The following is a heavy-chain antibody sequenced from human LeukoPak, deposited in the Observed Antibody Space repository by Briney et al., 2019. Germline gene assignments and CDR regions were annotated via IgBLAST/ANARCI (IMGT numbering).Heavy chain of an antibody. J-gene: IGHJ5*02. CDR3: ARVVSRQIGGFDP. V-gene: IGHV4-38-2*01. CDR2: IYHSETT. CDR1: GYSISSGYY. D-gene: IGHD3-16*01. Sequence: PSETLSLTCAVSGYSISSGYYWGWIRQPPGKGLEWMGSIYHSETTYYNPSLKSRVTISVDTSENQFSLNLTSVTAADTAVYYCARVVSRQIGGFDPWGQGTVVTVTS.